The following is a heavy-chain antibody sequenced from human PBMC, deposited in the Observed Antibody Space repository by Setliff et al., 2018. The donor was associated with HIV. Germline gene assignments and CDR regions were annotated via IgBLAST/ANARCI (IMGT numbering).Heavy chain of an antibody. CDR3: VRGYRSAWNSWFDA. CDR1: GYTFTNYY. V-gene: IGHV1-46*01. CDR2: IYPGGARR. Sequence: GASVKVSCKASGYTFTNYYMHWVRQAPGQGLEWMGIIYPGGARRSYAQKFQGRVTMTWDTSTSTVYMDLSSLRADDTAVYYCVRGYRSAWNSWFDAWGQGTRVTVSS. J-gene: IGHJ5*02. D-gene: IGHD6-19*01.